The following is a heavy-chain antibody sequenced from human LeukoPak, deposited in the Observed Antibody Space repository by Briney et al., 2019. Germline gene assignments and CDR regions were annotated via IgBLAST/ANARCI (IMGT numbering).Heavy chain of an antibody. CDR2: ISGSGGST. Sequence: GGSLRLSCAASGFTFCSYAMSWVRQAPGKGLEWVSAISGSGGSTYYADSVKGRFTISRDNSKNTLYLQMNSLRAEDTAVYYGARGSALTGFDYWGQGTLVTVSS. CDR1: GFTFCSYA. CDR3: ARGSALTGFDY. V-gene: IGHV3-23*01. J-gene: IGHJ4*02. D-gene: IGHD7-27*01.